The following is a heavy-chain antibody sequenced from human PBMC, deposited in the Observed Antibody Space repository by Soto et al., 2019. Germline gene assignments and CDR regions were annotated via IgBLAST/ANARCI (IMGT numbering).Heavy chain of an antibody. CDR1: GGTFSSYA. CDR2: IIPIFGTA. CDR3: ARTGGSYYYYYGMDV. V-gene: IGHV1-69*05. J-gene: IGHJ6*02. D-gene: IGHD1-26*01. Sequence: SVKVSFKASGGTFSSYAISWVRQAPGQGLEWMGGIIPIFGTANYAQKLQGRVTMTTDKSTSTAYMELRSLRSDDTAVYYCARTGGSYYYYYGMDVWGQGTTVTVSS.